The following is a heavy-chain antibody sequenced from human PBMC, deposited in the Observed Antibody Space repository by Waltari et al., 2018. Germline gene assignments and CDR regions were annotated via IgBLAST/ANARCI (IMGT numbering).Heavy chain of an antibody. D-gene: IGHD1-26*01. CDR2: ISSSSSTI. V-gene: IGHV3-48*01. CDR3: ARVVSGSYSSAFDI. J-gene: IGHJ3*02. CDR1: GFPFSSYS. Sequence: EVQLVASGGGLVQPGGSLRLYCADSGFPFSSYSMNWVRQAPGKGLEWVSYISSSSSTIYYADSVKGRFTISRDNAKNSLYLQMNSLRAEDTAVYYCARVVSGSYSSAFDIWGQGTMVTVSS.